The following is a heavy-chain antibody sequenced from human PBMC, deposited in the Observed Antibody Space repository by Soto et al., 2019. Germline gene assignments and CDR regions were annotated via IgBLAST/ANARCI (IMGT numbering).Heavy chain of an antibody. D-gene: IGHD5-18*01. J-gene: IGHJ6*02. CDR2: IYPGDSDT. CDR3: ARLEQLHYYYYGMDV. CDR1: GYSFTSYW. V-gene: IGHV5-51*01. Sequence: PGESLKISCKGSGYSFTSYWIGWVRQMPGKGLEWMGIIYPGDSDTRYSPSFQGQVTISADKSISTAYLQWSSLKASDTATYYCARLEQLHYYYYGMDVWGQGTTVTVSS.